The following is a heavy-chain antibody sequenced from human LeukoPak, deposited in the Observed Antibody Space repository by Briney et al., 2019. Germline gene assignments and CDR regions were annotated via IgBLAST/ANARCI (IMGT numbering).Heavy chain of an antibody. Sequence: PSETLSLTCSVFGASINTGDYYWTWIRHHPGKGLEWIGYIHYSGSTHFNPSLESRVTMSVDTSKNQFSLRLRSVTAADTALYYCAAERDDYNYVKYFDYWGQGTLVTVSS. D-gene: IGHD5-24*01. CDR3: AAERDDYNYVKYFDY. J-gene: IGHJ4*02. CDR2: IHYSGST. V-gene: IGHV4-31*03. CDR1: GASINTGDYY.